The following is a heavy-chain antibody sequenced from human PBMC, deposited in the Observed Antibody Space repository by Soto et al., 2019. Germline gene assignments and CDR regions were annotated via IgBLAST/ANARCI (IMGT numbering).Heavy chain of an antibody. CDR1: GGAFRGSY. CDR3: ARGGYYYARSGYRTYNWFDP. CDR2: INHSGST. D-gene: IGHD3-22*01. Sequence: QVQLQQWGAGLLKPSQPLSLTCAVYGGAFRGSYWSWIRQPPGKGLEWIGEINHSGSTNYNPSLKSRVPISVDTSKTKFSLKLSSVTAADTAVYYCARGGYYYARSGYRTYNWFDPWGQGTLVTVCS. V-gene: IGHV4-34*01. J-gene: IGHJ5*02.